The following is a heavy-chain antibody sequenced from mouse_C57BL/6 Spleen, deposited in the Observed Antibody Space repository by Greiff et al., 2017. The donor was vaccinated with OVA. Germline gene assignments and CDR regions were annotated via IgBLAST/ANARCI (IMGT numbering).Heavy chain of an antibody. CDR1: GYTFTSYW. CDR3: ARGDYYGSSYWYFDV. D-gene: IGHD1-1*01. V-gene: IGHV1-52*01. CDR2: IDPSDSET. J-gene: IGHJ1*03. Sequence: VQLQQPGAELVRPGSSVKLSCKASGYTFTSYWMHWVKPRPIQGLEWIGNIDPSDSETHYNQKFKDKATLTVDKSSSTAYMQLSSLTSEDSAVYYCARGDYYGSSYWYFDVWGTGTTVTVSS.